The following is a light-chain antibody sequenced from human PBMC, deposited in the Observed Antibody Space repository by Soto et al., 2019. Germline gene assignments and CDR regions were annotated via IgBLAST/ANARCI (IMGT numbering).Light chain of an antibody. CDR3: CSYAGSSTPYV. CDR1: SSDVGSYNL. V-gene: IGLV2-23*01. J-gene: IGLJ1*01. Sequence: QSALTQPASGSGSPGQSLTISCTGTSSDVGSYNLVSWYQQHPGKAPKLMIYEGSKRPSGVSNRFSGSKSGNTASLTISGLQAEDEADYYCCSYAGSSTPYVFGTGTKVTVL. CDR2: EGS.